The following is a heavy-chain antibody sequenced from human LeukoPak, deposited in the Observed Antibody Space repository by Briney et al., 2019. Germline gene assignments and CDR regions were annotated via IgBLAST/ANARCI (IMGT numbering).Heavy chain of an antibody. Sequence: AGGSLRLSCAASGFTFSSYAMSWVRQAPGKGLAWLSAISGSGVSTYYADSVKGRFTISRDNSRNTLYLQMTSLRAHYPAVYYFAPPVRSGAYFDYWGQGALVTVSS. CDR1: GFTFSSYA. J-gene: IGHJ4*02. D-gene: IGHD3-10*01. CDR2: ISGSGVST. CDR3: APPVRSGAYFDY. V-gene: IGHV3-23*01.